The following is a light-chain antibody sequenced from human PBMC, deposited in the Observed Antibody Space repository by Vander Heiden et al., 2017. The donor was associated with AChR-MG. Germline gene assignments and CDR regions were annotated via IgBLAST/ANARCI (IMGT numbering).Light chain of an antibody. CDR1: TSNIGGNT. Sequence: QPVLTQPPSASATPGQRVTISCSGSTSNIGGNTVSWYQQLPGAAPKLLIYTNNQRPSGVPDRFSASKSGASASLAIDGLQSEDEADYYCAAWQGTLSGLYVLGTGTRVTGL. J-gene: IGLJ1*01. CDR3: AAWQGTLSGLYV. CDR2: TNN. V-gene: IGLV1-44*01.